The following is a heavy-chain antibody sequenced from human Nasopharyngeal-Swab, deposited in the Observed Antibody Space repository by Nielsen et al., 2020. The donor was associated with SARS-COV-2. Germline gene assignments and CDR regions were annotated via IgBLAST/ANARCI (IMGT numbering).Heavy chain of an antibody. CDR2: IYSGGDT. CDR1: GITISSIY. CDR3: SMNDFWSCYQDSFDV. J-gene: IGHJ3*01. V-gene: IGHV3-66*01. Sequence: GESLKISCAASGITISSIYMSWVRQAPGKGLEWVSVIYSGGDTYYADYVMGRFTISRDISKNTLYLQMNSLRAEDTALYYCSMNDFWSCYQDSFDVWGQGTMVTVSS. D-gene: IGHD3-3*01.